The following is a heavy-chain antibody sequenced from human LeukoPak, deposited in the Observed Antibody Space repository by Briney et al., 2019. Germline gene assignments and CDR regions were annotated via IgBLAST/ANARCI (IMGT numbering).Heavy chain of an antibody. CDR3: ARERSGHIVVVPAAMTIDY. CDR2: ISYDGSNK. J-gene: IGHJ4*02. V-gene: IGHV3-30*03. D-gene: IGHD2-2*01. Sequence: GGSLRLSCAASGFTFSTYSMNWVRQAPGKGLEWVAVISYDGSNKYYADSVKGRFTISRDNSKNTLYLQMNSLRAEDTAVYYCARERSGHIVVVPAAMTIDYWGQGTLVTVSS. CDR1: GFTFSTYS.